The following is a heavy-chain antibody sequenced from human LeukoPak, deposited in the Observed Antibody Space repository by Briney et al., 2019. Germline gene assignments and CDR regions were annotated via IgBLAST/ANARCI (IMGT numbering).Heavy chain of an antibody. CDR2: INPNTGAT. V-gene: IGHV1-2*02. Sequence: ASVKVSCKASGYTFTAYYMHWVRQAPGQGLEWMGWINPNTGATNYEQNFQGRVTLTRDTSITTGYMELIRLRSDDTAIHFCATSTLPDSDAFDIWGQGTLVTVSS. CDR3: ATSTLPDSDAFDI. J-gene: IGHJ3*02. D-gene: IGHD2/OR15-2a*01. CDR1: GYTFTAYY.